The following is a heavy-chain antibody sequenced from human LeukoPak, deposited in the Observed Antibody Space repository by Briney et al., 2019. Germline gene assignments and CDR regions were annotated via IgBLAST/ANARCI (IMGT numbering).Heavy chain of an antibody. CDR3: ARSHPRELWTFFDY. CDR1: GGTFSYYA. J-gene: IGHJ4*02. Sequence: SVKVSCKASGGTFSYYAISWVRQAPGQGLEWMGRIIPIFGTANYAQKFQGRVTITTDESTSTAYMELSSLRSEDTAVYYCARSHPRELWTFFDYWGQGTLVTVSS. D-gene: IGHD1-26*01. V-gene: IGHV1-69*05. CDR2: IIPIFGTA.